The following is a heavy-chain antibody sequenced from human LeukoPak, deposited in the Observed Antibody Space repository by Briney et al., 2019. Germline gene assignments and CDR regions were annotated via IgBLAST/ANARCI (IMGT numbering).Heavy chain of an antibody. CDR1: GGSISSYY. CDR3: ARAGSTSSGWYYFDY. D-gene: IGHD6-19*01. V-gene: IGHV4-4*07. Sequence: PSKTLSLICTVSGGSISSYYWSWIRQPAGKGLEWIGRIYTSGSTNYNPSLKSRVTMSVDTSKNQFSLKLSSVTAADTAVYYCARAGSTSSGWYYFDYWGQGTLVTVSS. CDR2: IYTSGST. J-gene: IGHJ4*02.